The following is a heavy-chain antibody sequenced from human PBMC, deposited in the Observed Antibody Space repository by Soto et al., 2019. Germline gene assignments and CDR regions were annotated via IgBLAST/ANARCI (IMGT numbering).Heavy chain of an antibody. CDR3: ARLDRFLVVRGYDSYDM. CDR2: VNPRGNT. Sequence: PSETLSLTCIVSNGSFSPNYWAWIRQPPGKGLEWIGEVNPRGNTIYNPSLKSRVTISVDTSKSQFSLKLSSVTAADTAVYYCARLDRFLVVRGYDSYDMWGQGTMVTVS. CDR1: NGSFSPNY. D-gene: IGHD3-10*01. V-gene: IGHV4-34*01. J-gene: IGHJ3*02.